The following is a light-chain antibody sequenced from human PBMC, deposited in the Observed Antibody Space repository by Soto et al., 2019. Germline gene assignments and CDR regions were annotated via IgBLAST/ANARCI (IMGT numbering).Light chain of an antibody. CDR1: QSVSSN. CDR3: QQRSNWPPIT. CDR2: DTS. Sequence: EIVLTQSPGTLSLSPGERGTLSCRASQSVSSNLAWYQQKPGQAPRLLIFDTSNRATGIPARFSGSGSGTDFTLTISSLEPQDFAIYYCQQRSNWPPITFGQGTRLEIK. V-gene: IGKV3-11*01. J-gene: IGKJ5*01.